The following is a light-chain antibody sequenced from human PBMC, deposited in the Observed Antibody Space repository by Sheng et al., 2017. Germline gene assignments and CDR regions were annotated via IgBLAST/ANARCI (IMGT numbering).Light chain of an antibody. CDR1: SSDVGAYDY. J-gene: IGLJ3*02. CDR2: DVN. CDR3: SSYTSATTRV. Sequence: QSALAQPASVSGSPGQSITISCTGTSSDVGAYDYVSWYQQHPGKAPKLLIYDVNNRPSGVSNRFSASKSGNTASLTISGLQTEDEADYYCSSYTSATTRVFGGGTKLTVL. V-gene: IGLV2-14*03.